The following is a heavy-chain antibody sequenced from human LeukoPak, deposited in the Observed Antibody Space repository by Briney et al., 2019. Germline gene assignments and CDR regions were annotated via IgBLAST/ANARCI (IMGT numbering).Heavy chain of an antibody. D-gene: IGHD3-22*01. Sequence: PGRSLRLSCAASGFTFDDYAMHWVRQAPGKGLEWVAVIWYDGSNKYYADSVKGRFTISRDNSKNTLYLQMNSLRAEDTAVYYCAREGRMDYYDSRGYFDYWGQGTLVTVSS. J-gene: IGHJ4*02. V-gene: IGHV3-33*08. CDR2: IWYDGSNK. CDR3: AREGRMDYYDSRGYFDY. CDR1: GFTFDDYA.